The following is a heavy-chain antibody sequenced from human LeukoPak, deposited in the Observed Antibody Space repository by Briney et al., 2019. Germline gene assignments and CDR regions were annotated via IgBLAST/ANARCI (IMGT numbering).Heavy chain of an antibody. CDR2: ISSSGSTI. J-gene: IGHJ4*02. V-gene: IGHV3-48*03. CDR3: ARTYYYGSGSYAVNY. D-gene: IGHD3-10*01. Sequence: GGSLRLSCAASGFTFSSYEMNWVRQAPGKGLEWVSYISSSGSTIYYADSVKGRFTISRDNAKNSLYLQMNSLRAEDTAVYYCARTYYYGSGSYAVNYWGQGTLVTVSS. CDR1: GFTFSSYE.